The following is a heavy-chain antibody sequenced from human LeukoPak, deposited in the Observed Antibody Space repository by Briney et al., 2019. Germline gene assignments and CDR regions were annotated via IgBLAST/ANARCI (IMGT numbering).Heavy chain of an antibody. CDR1: GFTFSYYY. Sequence: GGSLRLSCAASGFTFSYYYMSWIRQAPGKGLEWVSYISSSSSYTNCADSVKGRFTISRDNAKNSLYLQMNSLRAEDTAVYYCARDTTDYYGSGSYFDPWGQGTLVTVSS. J-gene: IGHJ5*02. V-gene: IGHV3-11*05. CDR3: ARDTTDYYGSGSYFDP. CDR2: ISSSSSYT. D-gene: IGHD3-10*01.